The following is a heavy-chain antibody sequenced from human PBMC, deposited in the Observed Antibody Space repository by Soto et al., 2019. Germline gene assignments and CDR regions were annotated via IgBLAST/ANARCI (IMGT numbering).Heavy chain of an antibody. Sequence: EVQLVESGGGLVQPGGSLRLSCAASGFTFSSYSMNWVRQAPGKGLEWVSYISSSSSTIYYADSVKGRFTISRDNAKHSLYLQMNSLRAEDTAVYYCARDVYYATMDVWGKGTTVTVSS. CDR1: GFTFSSYS. CDR2: ISSSSSTI. V-gene: IGHV3-48*01. J-gene: IGHJ6*04. CDR3: ARDVYYATMDV. D-gene: IGHD3-22*01.